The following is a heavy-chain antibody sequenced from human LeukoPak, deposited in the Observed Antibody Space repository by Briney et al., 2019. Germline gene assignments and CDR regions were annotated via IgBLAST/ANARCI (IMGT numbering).Heavy chain of an antibody. Sequence: ASVKVPCKASGYTFTSYAMHWVRQAPGQRLEWMGWINAGNGNTKYSQKFQGRVTITRDTSASTAYMELSSLRSEDTAVYYCARGCVAARYFDYWGQGTLVTVSS. V-gene: IGHV1-3*01. J-gene: IGHJ4*02. CDR2: INAGNGNT. CDR3: ARGCVAARYFDY. D-gene: IGHD5-12*01. CDR1: GYTFTSYA.